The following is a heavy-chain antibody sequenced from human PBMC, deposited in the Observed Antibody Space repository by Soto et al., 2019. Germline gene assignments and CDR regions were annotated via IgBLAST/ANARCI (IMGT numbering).Heavy chain of an antibody. V-gene: IGHV4-30-2*01. CDR3: ARGYCSGGSCQRNWFDP. Sequence: QLQLQESGSGLVKPSQTLSLTCAVSGGSINSGDYSWSWIRQPPGRVLEWIGYIYHTGSTYYSPSLQSRVTISVDRSQNQFSLKLTSVTAADTAVYYCARGYCSGGSCQRNWFDPWGQGTLVTVSS. CDR2: IYHTGST. D-gene: IGHD2-15*01. J-gene: IGHJ5*02. CDR1: GGSINSGDYS.